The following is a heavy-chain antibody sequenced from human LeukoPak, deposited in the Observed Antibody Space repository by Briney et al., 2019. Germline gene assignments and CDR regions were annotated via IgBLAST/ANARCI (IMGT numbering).Heavy chain of an antibody. V-gene: IGHV4-59*01. J-gene: IGHJ3*02. Sequence: SETLSLTCTVSGGSISSYYWSWIRQPPGKGLERIGYIYYSGSTNYNPSLKSRVTISVDTSKNQFSLKLSSVTAADTAVYYCARSYSSGWHHDAFDIWGQGTMVTVSS. CDR3: ARSYSSGWHHDAFDI. CDR1: GGSISSYY. D-gene: IGHD6-19*01. CDR2: IYYSGST.